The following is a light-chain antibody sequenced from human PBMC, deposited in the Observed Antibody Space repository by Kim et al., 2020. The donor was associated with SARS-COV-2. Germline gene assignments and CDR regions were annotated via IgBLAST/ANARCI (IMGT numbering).Light chain of an antibody. CDR1: SSNVGGYNY. CDR2: DVS. V-gene: IGLV2-14*03. J-gene: IGLJ1*01. CDR3: SSYTSSSTLYV. Sequence: QYNTLSCTGTSSNVGGYNYVSWYQQHPGKAPKLMIYDVSNRPSGVSNRFSGSKSGNTASLTISGLQAEDEADYYCSSYTSSSTLYVFGTGTKVTVL.